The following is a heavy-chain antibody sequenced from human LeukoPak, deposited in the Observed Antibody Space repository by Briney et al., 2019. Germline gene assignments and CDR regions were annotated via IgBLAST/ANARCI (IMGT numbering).Heavy chain of an antibody. D-gene: IGHD2-8*01. J-gene: IGHJ4*02. CDR3: ARGRYCTNGVCPYYFDY. Sequence: PSETLSLTCTVSGGSISTSNYYWGWIRQPPGKGLEWIGSIYYSGSTYYNPSLKSRVTISVDTSKNQFSLKLSSVTAADTAVYYCARGRYCTNGVCPYYFDYWGQGTLVTVSS. CDR2: IYYSGST. V-gene: IGHV4-39*07. CDR1: GGSISTSNYY.